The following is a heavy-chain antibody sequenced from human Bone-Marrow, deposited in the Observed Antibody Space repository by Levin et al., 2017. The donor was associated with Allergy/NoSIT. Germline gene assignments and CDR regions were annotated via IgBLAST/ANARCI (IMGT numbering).Heavy chain of an antibody. J-gene: IGHJ4*02. CDR2: ISYDGSTQ. CDR3: GKDRATLWEGPCDS. D-gene: IGHD3-16*01. CDR1: GFTFRSYG. Sequence: SGGSLRLSCAASGFTFRSYGMHWVRQAPGKGLEWVGVISYDGSTQDYAGSVKGRFTISRDNSKNTLYLQMDSLRPEDTALYYCGKDRATLWEGPCDSWGQGTLVIVSS. V-gene: IGHV3-30*18.